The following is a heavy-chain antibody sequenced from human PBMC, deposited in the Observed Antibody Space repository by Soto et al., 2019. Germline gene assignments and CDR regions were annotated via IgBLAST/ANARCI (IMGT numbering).Heavy chain of an antibody. D-gene: IGHD6-6*01. J-gene: IGHJ6*04. V-gene: IGHV1-2*04. CDR1: GYTFTGYY. CDR3: ARDSADRSSYPYYYSGMDV. Sequence: ASVKVSCKASGYTFTGYYMHWVRQAPGQGLEWMGWINPNSGGTNYAQKFQGWVTMTRDTSISTAYMELSRLRSDDMAVYYCARDSADRSSYPYYYSGMDVWGKGSTVTVSP. CDR2: INPNSGGT.